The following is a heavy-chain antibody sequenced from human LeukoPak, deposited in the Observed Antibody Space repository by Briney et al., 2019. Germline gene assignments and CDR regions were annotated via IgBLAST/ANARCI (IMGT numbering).Heavy chain of an antibody. J-gene: IGHJ4*02. V-gene: IGHV3-21*01. CDR2: ISSSSSYI. D-gene: IGHD6-6*01. Sequence: GGSLRLSCAASGFTFSSYSMIWLRQAPGKGLEWVSSISSSSSYIYYADSVKGRFTISRDNAKNSLYLQMNSLRAEDTAVYYCARDGPYSSSVDYWGQGTLVTVSS. CDR1: GFTFSSYS. CDR3: ARDGPYSSSVDY.